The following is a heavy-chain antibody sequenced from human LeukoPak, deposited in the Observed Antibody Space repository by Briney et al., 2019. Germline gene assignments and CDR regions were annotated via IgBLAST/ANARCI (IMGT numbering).Heavy chain of an antibody. Sequence: GGSLRLSCAASGFTFSSYAMHWVRQAPGKGLEWVAVISYDGSNKYYADSVKGRFTISRDNSKNTLYLQMNSLRAEDTAVYYCARRNFYSSSWNHPFDIWGQGTMVTVSS. V-gene: IGHV3-30-3*01. J-gene: IGHJ3*02. D-gene: IGHD6-13*01. CDR2: ISYDGSNK. CDR1: GFTFSSYA. CDR3: ARRNFYSSSWNHPFDI.